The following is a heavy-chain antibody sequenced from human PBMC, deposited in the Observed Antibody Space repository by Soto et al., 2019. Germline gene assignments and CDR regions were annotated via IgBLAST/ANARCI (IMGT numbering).Heavy chain of an antibody. CDR1: GFSLNTVSMC. V-gene: IGHV2-70*12. CDR3: AHRQIHSGNWDCGVLDY. J-gene: IGHJ4*02. D-gene: IGHD1-7*01. Sequence: GPTLVNPTQTLTLTCSFSGFSLNTVSMCVSWIRQTPGKALEWLALIDWEDEKFYSASLKTRLTISSDTSKNQVVLTMTNMDPVDTATYYCAHRQIHSGNWDCGVLDYWGPGTLVTVSS. CDR2: IDWEDEK.